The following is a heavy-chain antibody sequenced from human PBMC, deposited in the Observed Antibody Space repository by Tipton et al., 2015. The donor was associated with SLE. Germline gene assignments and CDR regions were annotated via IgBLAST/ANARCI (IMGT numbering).Heavy chain of an antibody. CDR3: ARHLCTNGVCPFDY. V-gene: IGHV4-61*09. CDR2: IYENGGT. D-gene: IGHD2-8*01. CDR1: GGSIRSSSYY. J-gene: IGHJ4*02. Sequence: TLSLTCTVSGGSIRSSSYYWSWIRQPAGKGLEWIGHIYENGGTNYNPSLRSRVTMSVDTSKNQFSLDLTSLTAADTAVYYCARHLCTNGVCPFDYWGQGILVTVSS.